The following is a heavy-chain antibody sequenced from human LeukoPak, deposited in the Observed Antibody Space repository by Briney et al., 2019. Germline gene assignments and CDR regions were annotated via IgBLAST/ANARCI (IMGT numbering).Heavy chain of an antibody. CDR3: ARMYYYDSSGYYHDAFDI. J-gene: IGHJ3*02. CDR2: INPNSGGT. CDR1: GYTFTGYY. D-gene: IGHD3-22*01. V-gene: IGHV1-2*02. Sequence: ASVTVSCKASGYTFTGYYMHWVRHAPGQGLEWMGWINPNSGGTNYAQKFQGRVTMTRDTSISTAYMELSRLRSDDTAVYYCARMYYYDSSGYYHDAFDIWGQGTMVTVSS.